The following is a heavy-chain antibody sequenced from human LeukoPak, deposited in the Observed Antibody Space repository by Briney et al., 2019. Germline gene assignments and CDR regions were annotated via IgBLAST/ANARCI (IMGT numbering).Heavy chain of an antibody. J-gene: IGHJ1*01. CDR1: GFTFSSYW. D-gene: IGHD4-23*01. CDR2: TNTDGSST. V-gene: IGHV3-74*03. CDR3: YGANAEH. Sequence: GGSLRPSCAASGFTFSSYWMHWVRQAPGKGLVWVSGTNTDGSSTMYADSVKGRFTIARDNAKNTLYLQMNSLRAEDTAVYYCYGANAEHWGQGTLVTVSS.